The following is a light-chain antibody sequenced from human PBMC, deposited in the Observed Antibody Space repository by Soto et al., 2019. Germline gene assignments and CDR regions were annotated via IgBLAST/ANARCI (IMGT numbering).Light chain of an antibody. V-gene: IGLV2-11*01. CDR2: EVS. Sequence: QSALTQPRSVSGSPGQSVTISCTGTSSDVGDYKFVSWYQQHPGKAPKVMIYEVSKRPSGVPDRFSGSKSGNTASLTISGLHAEDEADYYCCSYAGSYTYVFGTGTKLTVL. J-gene: IGLJ1*01. CDR1: SSDVGDYKF. CDR3: CSYAGSYTYV.